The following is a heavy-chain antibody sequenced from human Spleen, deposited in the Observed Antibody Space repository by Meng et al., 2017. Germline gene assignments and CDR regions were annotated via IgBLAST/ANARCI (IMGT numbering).Heavy chain of an antibody. D-gene: IGHD3-10*01. CDR3: ARVEGGTTMVRGVILNYFDY. Sequence: ASVKVSCKASGYTFTGYYMHWVRQAPGQGLEWMGRINPNSGGTNYAQKFQGRVTMTRDTSISTAYMGLGRLRSDDTAVYYCARVEGGTTMVRGVILNYFDYWGQGTLVTVSS. CDR1: GYTFTGYY. J-gene: IGHJ4*02. CDR2: INPNSGGT. V-gene: IGHV1-2*06.